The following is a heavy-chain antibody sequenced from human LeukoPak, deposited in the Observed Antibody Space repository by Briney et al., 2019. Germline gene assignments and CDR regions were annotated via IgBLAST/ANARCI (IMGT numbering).Heavy chain of an antibody. CDR1: GYSFTSYW. D-gene: IGHD3-9*01. Sequence: GESLRISCTGFGYSFTSYWISWVRQMPGKGLEWMGRIDPTDSYTNYGPSFQGHVTFSADRSISTAYLQWSSLKASDTAMYYCAFAPPRTYSHDWEGGDYWGQGTLVTVSS. V-gene: IGHV5-10-1*01. CDR2: IDPTDSYT. J-gene: IGHJ4*02. CDR3: AFAPPRTYSHDWEGGDY.